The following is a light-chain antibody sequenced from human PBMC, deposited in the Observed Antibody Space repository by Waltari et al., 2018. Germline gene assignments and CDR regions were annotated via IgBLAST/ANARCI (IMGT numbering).Light chain of an antibody. Sequence: DIVMTQSPATLSVSPGERATLACRASQSIGSNLAWYQHTPGQAPRFLIYGASTRATGIPVRVSGSGSGTEFTLTISSLQSADFAVYFCQQYNNWPETFGQGTKVEIK. J-gene: IGKJ1*01. CDR1: QSIGSN. CDR2: GAS. CDR3: QQYNNWPET. V-gene: IGKV3-15*01.